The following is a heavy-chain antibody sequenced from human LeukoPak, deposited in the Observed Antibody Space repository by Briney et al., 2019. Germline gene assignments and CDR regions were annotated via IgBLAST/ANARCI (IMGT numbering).Heavy chain of an antibody. V-gene: IGHV4-61*02. J-gene: IGHJ2*01. D-gene: IGHD1-26*01. CDR2: IYTSGST. CDR3: ARVGPWYFDL. CDR1: GGSISSGSYY. Sequence: SQTLSLTCTVSGGSISSGSYYWSWIRQPAGKGLEWIGRIYTSGSTNYNPSLKSRVTISVDMSKNQFSLKLSSVTAADTAVYYCARVGPWYFDLWGRGTLVTVSS.